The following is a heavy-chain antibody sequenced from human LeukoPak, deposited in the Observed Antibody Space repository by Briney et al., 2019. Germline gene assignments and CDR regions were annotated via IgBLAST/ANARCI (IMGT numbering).Heavy chain of an antibody. Sequence: GASVKVSCKASGYTFTSYYMHWVRQAPGQGLGWMVIINPSGGSTNYAQKFQGRVTMTRDTSTSTVYMELSSLRSEDTAVYYCAWANFGVVIGFDPWGQGTLVTVSS. J-gene: IGHJ5*02. CDR1: GYTFTSYY. CDR2: INPSGGST. CDR3: AWANFGVVIGFDP. V-gene: IGHV1-46*01. D-gene: IGHD3-3*01.